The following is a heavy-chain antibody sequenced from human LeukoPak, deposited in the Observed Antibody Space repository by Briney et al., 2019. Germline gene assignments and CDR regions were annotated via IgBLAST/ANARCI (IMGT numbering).Heavy chain of an antibody. Sequence: PGGSLRLSCAASGFSFSYYGIHWVRQAPGKGLEWVAVISYDGSRKLYADSVKGRFTISRDNSRNTLYLQMNSLRAEDTAVYYCAKVGRVGGSCYSSKYGDCRYFDYWGQGTLVTVSS. CDR1: GFSFSYYG. CDR2: ISYDGSRK. CDR3: AKVGRVGGSCYSSKYGDCRYFDY. J-gene: IGHJ4*02. V-gene: IGHV3-30*18. D-gene: IGHD2-15*01.